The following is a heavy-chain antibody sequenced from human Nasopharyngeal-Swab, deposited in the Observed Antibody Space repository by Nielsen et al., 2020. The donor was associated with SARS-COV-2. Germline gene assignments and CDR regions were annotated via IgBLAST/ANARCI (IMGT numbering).Heavy chain of an antibody. CDR2: VNGNGADT. CDR3: AKDLTGYYALLDQ. CDR1: GFTFDRYA. V-gene: IGHV3-23*01. J-gene: IGHJ4*02. Sequence: GESLKISCAASGFTFDRYAMNWVRQTPGKGLEWVSAVNGNGADTYYADSVKGRFTISRDNFKNTIYLHMNSLRAEDTAVYYCAKDLTGYYALLDQWGQGTLVTVSS. D-gene: IGHD3-9*01.